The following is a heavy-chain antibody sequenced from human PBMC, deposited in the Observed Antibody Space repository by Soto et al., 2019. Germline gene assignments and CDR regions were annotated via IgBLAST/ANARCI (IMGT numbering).Heavy chain of an antibody. CDR2: IYHTGRT. CDR3: AREFSNTPEAFDS. Sequence: AATLSLTCTISGGSVHCDNYYWSWIRQPPGKGLEWIGYIYHTGRTNYNPSLESRITISLDTSKNQFSLTLSSVTAADTALFYCAREFSNTPEAFDSWGQGALVTVS. J-gene: IGHJ4*02. V-gene: IGHV4-61*01. CDR1: GGSVHCDNYY. D-gene: IGHD3-3*02.